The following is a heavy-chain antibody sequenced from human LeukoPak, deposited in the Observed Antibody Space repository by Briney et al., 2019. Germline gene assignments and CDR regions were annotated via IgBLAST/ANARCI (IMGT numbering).Heavy chain of an antibody. CDR3: AELGIAMIGGV. CDR2: ISSSGSTI. Sequence: GGSLRLSCAASGFTFSSYEMNWVRQAPGKGLEWVSYISSSGSTIYYADSVKGRFTISRDNAKNSLYLQMNSLRAEETAVYYCAELGIAMIGGVWGKGTTVTISS. D-gene: IGHD3-10*02. CDR1: GFTFSSYE. V-gene: IGHV3-48*03. J-gene: IGHJ6*04.